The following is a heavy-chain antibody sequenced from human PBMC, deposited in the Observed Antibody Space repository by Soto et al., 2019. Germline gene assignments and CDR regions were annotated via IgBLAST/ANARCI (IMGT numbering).Heavy chain of an antibody. D-gene: IGHD3-16*01. J-gene: IGHJ4*02. V-gene: IGHV1-69*01. Sequence: QVQLVQSGAEVKKPGSSVKVSCKASGVTFSSYSINWVRQAPGQGLEWMGEIIPIFGTANYAQKFQGRVAITADESTSRAYMELSSLRAEDTAGYYCARDGGRHSGGIDYWGQGTLVTVSS. CDR1: GVTFSSYS. CDR2: IIPIFGTA. CDR3: ARDGGRHSGGIDY.